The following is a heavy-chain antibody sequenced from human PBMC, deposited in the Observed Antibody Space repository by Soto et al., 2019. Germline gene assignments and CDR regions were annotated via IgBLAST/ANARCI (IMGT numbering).Heavy chain of an antibody. CDR1: GFYFDNYA. D-gene: IGHD1-26*01. CDR3: VISPGNFYADFDY. Sequence: EKQLVESGGGLAQPGRSLRLSCVTSGFYFDNYAMHWVRQAPGKGPEWVSGLSGNSDIVAYADSVKGRFTISRDNAKKSLYLQMNNLRPEDTGLYYCVISPGNFYADFDYWGQGTLVTVSS. V-gene: IGHV3-9*01. J-gene: IGHJ4*02. CDR2: LSGNSDIV.